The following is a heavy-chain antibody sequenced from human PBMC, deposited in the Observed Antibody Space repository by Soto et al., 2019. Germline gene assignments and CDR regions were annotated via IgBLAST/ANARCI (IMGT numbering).Heavy chain of an antibody. CDR3: ARDLPSRRAFDI. CDR2: ISSSSSYI. V-gene: IGHV3-21*01. J-gene: IGHJ3*02. Sequence: PGGSLRLSCAASGFTFSSYSMNWVRQAPGKGLEWVSSISSSSSYIYYADSVKGRFTISRDNAKNSLYLQMNSLRAEDTAVYYCARDLPSRRAFDIWGQGTMVTVSS. CDR1: GFTFSSYS.